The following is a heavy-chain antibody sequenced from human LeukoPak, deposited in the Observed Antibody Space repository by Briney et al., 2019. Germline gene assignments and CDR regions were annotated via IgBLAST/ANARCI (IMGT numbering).Heavy chain of an antibody. V-gene: IGHV3-23*01. CDR3: ARAPGYTSGWLNWFDP. J-gene: IGHJ5*02. D-gene: IGHD6-19*01. Sequence: GGSLRLSCAASEFTFSDYGMTWVRQAPGEGLEWVSAISSGGGYTYYADSVKGRFTISRDNSKNTPYLQMNSLRAGDTAVYYCARAPGYTSGWLNWFDPWGQGTLVTVSS. CDR1: EFTFSDYG. CDR2: ISSGGGYT.